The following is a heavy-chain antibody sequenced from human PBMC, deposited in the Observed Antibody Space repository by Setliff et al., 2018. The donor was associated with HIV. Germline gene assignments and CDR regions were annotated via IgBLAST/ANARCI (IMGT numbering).Heavy chain of an antibody. CDR3: ARTHPLDPYCDY. Sequence: SGPTLVNPTQTLTLTCTFSGFSLSTSGVGVGWIRQPPGKALEWLAHIFSNDDKSYSTSLKSRLTISKDTSKSQVVLTMANIDPVDTATYYCARTHPLDPYCDYWGQGTLVTVS. D-gene: IGHD1-1*01. J-gene: IGHJ4*02. CDR1: GFSLSTSGVG. CDR2: IFSNDDK. V-gene: IGHV2-26*01.